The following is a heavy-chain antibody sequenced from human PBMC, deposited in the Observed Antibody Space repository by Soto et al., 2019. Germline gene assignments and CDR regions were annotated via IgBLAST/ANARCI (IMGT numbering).Heavy chain of an antibody. CDR1: GFTFSDYG. CDR2: ISYGGTRK. D-gene: IGHD3-3*01. CDR3: AKDIPPEIDDFRHGMDV. V-gene: IGHV3-30*18. J-gene: IGHJ6*02. Sequence: PGGSLRLSCGASGFTFSDYGMYWVRQAPGKGLEWVAVISYGGTRKYYADSVKGRFTISRDNSKNTLYLQMNSLRDEDTAVYYCAKDIPPEIDDFRHGMDVWGQGTTVTVSS.